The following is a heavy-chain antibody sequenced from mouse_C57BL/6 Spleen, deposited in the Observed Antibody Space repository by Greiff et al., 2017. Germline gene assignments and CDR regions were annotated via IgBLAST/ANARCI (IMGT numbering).Heavy chain of an antibody. Sequence: QVQLVQSGAELVKPGASVKISCKASGYAFSDYWMNWVKQRPGKGLEWIGQIYPGYGDTNYNGKFKGKATLTAAQSSSTASMPHSSLTAEDSAVYCGERDNNYAVWYFDVWGTGTTVTVSS. CDR3: ERDNNYAVWYFDV. CDR1: GYAFSDYW. D-gene: IGHD2-12*01. V-gene: IGHV1-80*01. CDR2: IYPGYGDT. J-gene: IGHJ1*03.